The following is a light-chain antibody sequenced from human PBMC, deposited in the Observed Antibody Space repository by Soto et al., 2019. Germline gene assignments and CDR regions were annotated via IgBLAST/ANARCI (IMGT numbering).Light chain of an antibody. CDR1: SSDVGSYTL. CDR3: CSYAGSFTWV. Sequence: QSALTQPASVSGSPGQSITISCTGTSSDVGSYTLVSWYQQHPGKAPKLMIYEGSRRPSGVSNRFSGSKSGNTASLTISGLQAEDEADYYCCSYAGSFTWVFGGGTKLT. CDR2: EGS. V-gene: IGLV2-23*01. J-gene: IGLJ3*02.